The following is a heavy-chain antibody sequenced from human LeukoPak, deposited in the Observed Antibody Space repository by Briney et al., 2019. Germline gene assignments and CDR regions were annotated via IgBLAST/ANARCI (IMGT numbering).Heavy chain of an antibody. CDR3: AKDIGGLVVVAGYFDY. Sequence: GGSLRLSCAASGFTFSSYWMSWVRQAPGKGLEWVANIKQDGSEKYYVDSVKGRFTISRDNAKNSLYLQMNSLRAEDTALYYCAKDIGGLVVVAGYFDYWGQGTLVTVSS. D-gene: IGHD2-15*01. CDR1: GFTFSSYW. V-gene: IGHV3-7*03. CDR2: IKQDGSEK. J-gene: IGHJ4*02.